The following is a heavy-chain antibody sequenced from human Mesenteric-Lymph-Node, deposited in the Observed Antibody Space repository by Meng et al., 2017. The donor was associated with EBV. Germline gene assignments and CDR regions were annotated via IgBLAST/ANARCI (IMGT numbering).Heavy chain of an antibody. Sequence: EVQWLESGGDLVQSGGSLRLSCAASGFTFSDYTMNWVRQAPGKGLEWVSSISSRSSYIYYADSVKGRFTISRDNGENALYLQMNSLRDEDTAVYYCAKDEAVGFWGQGTLVTGSS. CDR2: ISSRSSYI. V-gene: IGHV3-21*01. CDR3: AKDEAVGF. J-gene: IGHJ4*02. CDR1: GFTFSDYT.